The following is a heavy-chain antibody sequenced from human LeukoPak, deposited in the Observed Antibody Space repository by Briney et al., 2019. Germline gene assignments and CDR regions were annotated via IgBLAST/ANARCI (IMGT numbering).Heavy chain of an antibody. CDR1: GFTFDDYA. Sequence: GGSLRLSCAASGFTFDDYAMHWVRQAPGKGLEWVSGISWNSGSIGYADSVKGRFTISRDNAKNSLYLQMNSLRAEDMALYYCAKDLSSGWYYSAFDIWGQGTMVTASS. CDR3: AKDLSSGWYYSAFDI. CDR2: ISWNSGSI. V-gene: IGHV3-9*03. J-gene: IGHJ3*02. D-gene: IGHD6-19*01.